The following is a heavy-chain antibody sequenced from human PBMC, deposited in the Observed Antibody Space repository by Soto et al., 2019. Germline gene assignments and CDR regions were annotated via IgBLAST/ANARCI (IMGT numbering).Heavy chain of an antibody. Sequence: QVQLQESGPGLVKPSQTLSLTCTVSGGSISSGDYYWSWIRQPPGKGLEWIGYIYYSGSTYYNPSLKSRVTISVDTSKSQFSLKLRSVTSAATAVYYWARVVEQAPYYYYYGMDVWGQGTTVTVAS. V-gene: IGHV4-30-4*01. D-gene: IGHD6-13*01. CDR3: ARVVEQAPYYYYYGMDV. CDR1: GGSISSGDYY. J-gene: IGHJ6*02. CDR2: IYYSGST.